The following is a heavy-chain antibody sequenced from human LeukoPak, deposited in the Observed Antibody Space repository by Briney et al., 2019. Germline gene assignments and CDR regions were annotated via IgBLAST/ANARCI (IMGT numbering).Heavy chain of an antibody. CDR2: ISASGGST. CDR3: ARDLSPRWLQPRPHFDY. D-gene: IGHD5-24*01. Sequence: PGGSLRLSCAASGFTFSSSAMSWVRQVPGKGLEWVSGISASGGSTSYADSVKGRFTISRDNSENTLYLQINSLRAEDTAVYYCARDLSPRWLQPRPHFDYWGQGTLVTVSS. V-gene: IGHV3-23*01. J-gene: IGHJ4*02. CDR1: GFTFSSSA.